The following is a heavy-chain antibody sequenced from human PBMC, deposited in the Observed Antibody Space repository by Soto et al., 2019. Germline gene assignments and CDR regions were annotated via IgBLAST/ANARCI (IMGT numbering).Heavy chain of an antibody. D-gene: IGHD2-2*02. V-gene: IGHV6-1*01. Sequence: SETLSLTCAISGDSVSSNSAAWNWIRQSPSRGLEWLGRTYYRSKWYFDYAVSVRSRITINTDTSKNQFSLQLSSVTPEDTAIYYCARAQRYNSDRWFDPWGQGTLVTVSS. CDR2: TYYRSKWYF. CDR3: ARAQRYNSDRWFDP. CDR1: GDSVSSNSAA. J-gene: IGHJ5*02.